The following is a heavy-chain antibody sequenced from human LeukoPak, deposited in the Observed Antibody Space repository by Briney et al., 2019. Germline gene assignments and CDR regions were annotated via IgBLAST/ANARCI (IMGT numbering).Heavy chain of an antibody. Sequence: PGGSLRLSCAASGFTFSSYSMNWVRQAPGKGLEWVSSISSSSSYIYYADSVKGRFTISRDNAKNSLYLQMNSLRAEDTAVYYCASDPSYDSSGYDIDYWGQGTLVTVSS. CDR2: ISSSSSYI. CDR1: GFTFSSYS. D-gene: IGHD3-22*01. J-gene: IGHJ4*02. V-gene: IGHV3-21*01. CDR3: ASDPSYDSSGYDIDY.